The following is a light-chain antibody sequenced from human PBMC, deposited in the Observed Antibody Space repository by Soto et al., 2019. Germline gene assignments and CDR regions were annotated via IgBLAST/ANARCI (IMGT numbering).Light chain of an antibody. CDR2: GAS. CDR3: QQYGSSPIT. V-gene: IGKV3-20*01. J-gene: IGKJ5*01. CDR1: QSVSSNF. Sequence: EIVLTQSPGTLSLSPGDRATLSCRASQSVSSNFLAWYQQTPGRAPRLLIYGASSRATGIPYRFSGSGSGTDFILTVSRLEPEDFAMYYCQQYGSSPITFGQGTRLEIK.